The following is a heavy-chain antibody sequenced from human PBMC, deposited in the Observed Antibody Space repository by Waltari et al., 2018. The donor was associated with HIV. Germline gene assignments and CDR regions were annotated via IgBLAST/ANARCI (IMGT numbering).Heavy chain of an antibody. J-gene: IGHJ4*02. CDR3: TSEEDYGSGSHFDY. CDR1: GFTLNSVW. V-gene: IGHV3-15*01. D-gene: IGHD3-10*01. Sequence: EVQLVESGGDLLKPGGCLSLSCAASGFTLNSVWMSWVRQAPGKGLEWVGRIKTKGDGGATDYAAAVKGRFTSSRDDSKNTVYLQMNSLKIEDTAVYYCTSEEDYGSGSHFDYWGQGTLVTVSS. CDR2: IKTKGDGGAT.